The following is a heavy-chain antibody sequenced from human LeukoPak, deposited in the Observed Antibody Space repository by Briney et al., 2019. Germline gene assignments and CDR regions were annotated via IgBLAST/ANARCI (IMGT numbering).Heavy chain of an antibody. CDR3: ARGRFDYDFWTLDY. V-gene: IGHV3-20*04. CDR2: INWNGGST. Sequence: SGGSLRLSCAASGFTFRNYGMSWVRQAPGKGLEWVSGINWNGGSTGYADSVKGRFTISRDNAKNSLYLQMNSLRAEDTALYYCARGRFDYDFWTLDYWGQGTLVTVSS. D-gene: IGHD3-3*01. J-gene: IGHJ4*02. CDR1: GFTFRNYG.